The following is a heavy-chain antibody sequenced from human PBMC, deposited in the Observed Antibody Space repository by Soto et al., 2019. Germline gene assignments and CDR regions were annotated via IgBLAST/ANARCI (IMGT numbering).Heavy chain of an antibody. V-gene: IGHV3-49*03. Sequence: GGSLRLSCTASGFTFGDYAMSWFRQAPGKGLEWVGFIRSKAYGGTTEYAASVKGRFAISRDDSKSIAYLQMNSLKTEDTAEYYCTRDFGDILTGLPDPYYYYYMDVWGKGTTVTVSS. CDR2: IRSKAYGGTT. J-gene: IGHJ6*03. CDR3: TRDFGDILTGLPDPYYYYYMDV. D-gene: IGHD3-9*01. CDR1: GFTFGDYA.